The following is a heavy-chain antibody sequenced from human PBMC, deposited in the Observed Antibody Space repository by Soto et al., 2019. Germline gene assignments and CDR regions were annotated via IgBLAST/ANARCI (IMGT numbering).Heavy chain of an antibody. CDR2: IGPDGSNI. D-gene: IGHD1-1*01. Sequence: GGSLRLSCAASGFVFSSHWIHWGRQAPWKGLVGVSHIGPDGSNIWEADSVQGRFTISRDNARNRLYLQMNSLRDEDTAIYYCVRDDNWSFDYWGQGILVTVSS. V-gene: IGHV3-74*01. CDR3: VRDDNWSFDY. J-gene: IGHJ4*02. CDR1: GFVFSSHW.